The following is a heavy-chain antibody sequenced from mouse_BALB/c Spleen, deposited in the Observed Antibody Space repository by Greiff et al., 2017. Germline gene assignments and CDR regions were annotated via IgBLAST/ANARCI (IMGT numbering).Heavy chain of an antibody. V-gene: IGHV2-4-1*01. J-gene: IGHJ1*01. CDR3: ARTVGNYRGYFDV. CDR1: GFSLTSYG. CDR2: IWSGGST. Sequence: VQLQQSGPGLVQPSQSLSITCTVSGFSLTSYGVHWVRQSPGKGLEWLGVIWSGGSTDYNAAFISRLSISKDNSKSQVFFKMNSLQADDTAIYYCARTVGNYRGYFDVWGAGTTVTVSS. D-gene: IGHD2-1*01.